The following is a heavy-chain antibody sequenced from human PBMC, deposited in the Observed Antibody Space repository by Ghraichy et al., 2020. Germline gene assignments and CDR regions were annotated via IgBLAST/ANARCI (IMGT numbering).Heavy chain of an antibody. CDR3: ARAARIQLWSLDAFDI. V-gene: IGHV3-66*01. J-gene: IGHJ3*02. D-gene: IGHD5-18*01. Sequence: GGSLRLSCAASGFTVSSNYMSWVRQAPGKGLEWVSVIYSGGSTYYADSVKGRFTISRDNSKNTLYLQMNSLRAEDTAVYYCARAARIQLWSLDAFDIWGQGTMVTVSS. CDR1: GFTVSSNY. CDR2: IYSGGST.